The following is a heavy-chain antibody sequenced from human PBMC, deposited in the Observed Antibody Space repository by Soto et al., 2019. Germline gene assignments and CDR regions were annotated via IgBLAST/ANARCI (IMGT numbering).Heavy chain of an antibody. J-gene: IGHJ6*02. Sequence: EVQLVESGGGLVQPGGSLRVSCAASGFTFGSYWMNWVRQAPGKGLVWVSRIDSDGSSTTYADSVKGRFTTARDNAENTLYLQMSSLRVGGTAVYYCARGRPYGMDVWGQGTTVTVSS. V-gene: IGHV3-74*01. CDR3: ARGRPYGMDV. CDR1: GFTFGSYW. CDR2: IDSDGSST.